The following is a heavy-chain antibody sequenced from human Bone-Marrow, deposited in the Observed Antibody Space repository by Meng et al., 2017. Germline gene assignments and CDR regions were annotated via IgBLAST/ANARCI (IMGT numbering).Heavy chain of an antibody. Sequence: QVPLVGDGGGVVQPGRFLRLSCTVSGITFSSYGMYWGRQAPGKGLEWVAVISYDGSNKYYADSVKGRFTISRDNSKNTLYLQMNSLRAEDTAVYYCARVHFDYWGQGTLVTVSS. CDR1: GITFSSYG. V-gene: IGHV3-30*01. J-gene: IGHJ4*02. CDR2: ISYDGSNK. CDR3: ARVHFDY.